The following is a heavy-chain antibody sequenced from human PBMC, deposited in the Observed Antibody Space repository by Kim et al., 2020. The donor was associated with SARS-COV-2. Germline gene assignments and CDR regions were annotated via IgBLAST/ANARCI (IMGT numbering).Heavy chain of an antibody. Sequence: SETLSLTCAVYGGSFSGYYWSWIRQPPGKGLEWIGEINHSGSTNYNPSLKSRVTISVDTSKNQFSLKLSSVTAADTAVYYCARGGWRSGIYWYFDLWGRGTLVTVSS. V-gene: IGHV4-34*01. J-gene: IGHJ2*01. CDR1: GGSFSGYY. D-gene: IGHD6-25*01. CDR3: ARGGWRSGIYWYFDL. CDR2: INHSGST.